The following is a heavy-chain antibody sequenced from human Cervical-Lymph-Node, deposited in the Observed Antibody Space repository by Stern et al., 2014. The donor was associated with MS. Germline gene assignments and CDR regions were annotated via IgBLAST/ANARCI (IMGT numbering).Heavy chain of an antibody. Sequence: AQLVESGAEVKKPGSSVRVSCKAHGDTLSNYAFSWVRQAPGQGLEWMGGIIPIFGSAKYAQKFQGRVTIIADASTTTVYMEMSSLTSDDTAVYFCARDVHSGYAYWGQGTLVTVSS. V-gene: IGHV1-69*01. J-gene: IGHJ4*02. CDR2: IIPIFGSA. CDR3: ARDVHSGYAY. D-gene: IGHD5-12*01. CDR1: GDTLSNYA.